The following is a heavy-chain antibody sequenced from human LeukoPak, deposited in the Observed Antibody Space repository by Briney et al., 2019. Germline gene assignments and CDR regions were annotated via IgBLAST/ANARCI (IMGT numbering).Heavy chain of an antibody. CDR1: GFTFSSYG. CDR3: AKPNSGYGSGGAASDFDY. Sequence: GGSLRLSCAASGFTFSSYGMHWVRQAPGKGLEWVAVISYDGSNKYYADSVKGRFTISRDNSKNTLYLQMNSLRAEDTAVYYCAKPNSGYGSGGAASDFDYWGQGTLVTVSS. CDR2: ISYDGSNK. V-gene: IGHV3-30*18. D-gene: IGHD5-12*01. J-gene: IGHJ4*02.